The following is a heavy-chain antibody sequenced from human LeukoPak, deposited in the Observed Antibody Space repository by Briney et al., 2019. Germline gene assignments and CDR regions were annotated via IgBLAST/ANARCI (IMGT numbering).Heavy chain of an antibody. Sequence: GGSLRLSCAASGFTFSSNYMSWVRQAPGKGLEWVSVIYSGGSTYYADSVKGRFTISRDNSKNTLYLQMNSLRAEDTAVYYCARSNYYDSYYDYWSQGTLVTVSS. V-gene: IGHV3-53*01. D-gene: IGHD3-22*01. CDR2: IYSGGST. CDR3: ARSNYYDSYYDY. J-gene: IGHJ4*02. CDR1: GFTFSSNY.